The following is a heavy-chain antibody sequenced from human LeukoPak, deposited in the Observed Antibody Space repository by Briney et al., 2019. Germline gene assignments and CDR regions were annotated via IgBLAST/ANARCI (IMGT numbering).Heavy chain of an antibody. CDR3: ARDYYDTSGYSGRRRGYYFDF. CDR1: GGSISSYY. D-gene: IGHD3-22*01. V-gene: IGHV4-59*01. J-gene: IGHJ4*02. CDR2: VYYSGST. Sequence: SETLSLTCTVSGGSISSYYWSWIRQPPGKGLEWIGYVYYSGSTNYNPSLQSRVTISVDTSKNQFSLKLSSVTAADTAVYYCARDYYDTSGYSGRRRGYYFDFWGQGTLVTVSS.